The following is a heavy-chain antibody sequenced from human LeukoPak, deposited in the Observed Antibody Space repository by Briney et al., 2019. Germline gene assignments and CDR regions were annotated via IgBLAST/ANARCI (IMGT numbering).Heavy chain of an antibody. CDR1: GYTFTGNY. Sequence: ASVKDSCKSSGYTFTGNYMHLVRQAPGQGLEWMGWINPNSGDTKYAQNFQGRVTMTRDTSITTTYMELSSLRSDDTAVYYCVRDRHTVAVAATLDYWGQGTLVIASS. D-gene: IGHD6-19*01. J-gene: IGHJ4*02. V-gene: IGHV1-2*02. CDR2: INPNSGDT. CDR3: VRDRHTVAVAATLDY.